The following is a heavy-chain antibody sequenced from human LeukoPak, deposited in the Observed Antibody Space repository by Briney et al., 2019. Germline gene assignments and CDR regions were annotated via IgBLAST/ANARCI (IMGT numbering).Heavy chain of an antibody. CDR3: ARGVIYDSSGNDAFDI. J-gene: IGHJ3*02. V-gene: IGHV6-1*01. D-gene: IGHD3-22*01. Sequence: SQTLSLTCAISGDSVSSNSAAWNWIRQSPSRGLEWLGRTYCRSKWYNDYAVSVKSRITINPDTSKNQFSLQLNSVTPEDTAVYYCARGVIYDSSGNDAFDIWGQGTMVTVSS. CDR2: TYCRSKWYN. CDR1: GDSVSSNSAA.